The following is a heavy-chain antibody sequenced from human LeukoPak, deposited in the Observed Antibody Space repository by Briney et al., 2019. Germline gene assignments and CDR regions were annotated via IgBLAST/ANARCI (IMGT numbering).Heavy chain of an antibody. CDR3: ARASNWKYDY. CDR1: GFTFTTYW. CDR2: SNSDGSST. J-gene: IGHJ4*02. V-gene: IGHV3-74*01. Sequence: GGSLRLSCAASGFTFTTYWMHWVRQAPGKGLVWVSRSNSDGSSTNYADSVKGRFTISRDNAKNTLYLQMNSLRAEDTAVYCCARASNWKYDYWGQGTLVTVSS. D-gene: IGHD1-20*01.